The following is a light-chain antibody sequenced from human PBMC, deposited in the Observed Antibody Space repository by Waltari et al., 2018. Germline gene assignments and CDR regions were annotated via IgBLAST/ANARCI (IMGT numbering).Light chain of an antibody. CDR2: GAS. J-gene: IGKJ1*01. CDR3: QQYGSSPRT. CDR1: QRVSSCY. Sequence: EIVLTQSPGTLALAPGERATLSCRASQRVSSCYLAWYQQKPGQAPRLLIYGASSRATGIPDRFSGSGSGTDFTLTISRLEPEDFAVYYCQQYGSSPRTFGQGTKVEIK. V-gene: IGKV3-20*01.